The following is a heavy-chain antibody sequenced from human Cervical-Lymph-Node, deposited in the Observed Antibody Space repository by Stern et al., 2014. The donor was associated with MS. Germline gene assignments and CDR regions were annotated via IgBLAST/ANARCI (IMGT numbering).Heavy chain of an antibody. CDR3: ARESSGFPYYFDY. D-gene: IGHD6-19*01. V-gene: IGHV3-74*01. J-gene: IGHJ4*02. Sequence: EVQLVESGGGLVQPGGSLRLSCAASGFALSTWWVDWVRPVPGKGLVWVSRVNGDGSITGYADSEKGRFTISKDNAKSTVYLQMNSLRAEDAAVYYCARESSGFPYYFDYWGQGTLVTVSS. CDR1: GFALSTWW. CDR2: VNGDGSIT.